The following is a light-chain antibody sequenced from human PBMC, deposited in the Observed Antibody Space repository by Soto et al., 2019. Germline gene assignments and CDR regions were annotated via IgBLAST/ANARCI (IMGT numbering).Light chain of an antibody. CDR2: EGS. CDR3: CSYASSTTRV. J-gene: IGLJ1*01. Sequence: QSVLTQPASVSGSPGQSITISCTGTSSDVGSYNLVSWYQQHPGKAPQLIIYEGSKRPSGVSNRFGGSKSGNTASLTISGLQAEDEADYYCCSYASSTTRVFGTGTKLTVL. CDR1: SSDVGSYNL. V-gene: IGLV2-23*01.